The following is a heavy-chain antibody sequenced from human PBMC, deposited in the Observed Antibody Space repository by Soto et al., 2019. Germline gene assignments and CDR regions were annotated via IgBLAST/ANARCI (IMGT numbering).Heavy chain of an antibody. J-gene: IGHJ4*02. CDR2: IYYSGST. Sequence: QVQLQESGPGLVKPSETLSLTCTVSGGSVSSAGYYWSWIRQPPGKGLEWIGYIYYSGSTNYNPSLKSRVTISVDTSKNQFSLKLNSVTAADTAVYYCATRGLWFESFDYWGQGTLVTVSS. CDR3: ATRGLWFESFDY. V-gene: IGHV4-61*08. CDR1: GGSVSSAGYY. D-gene: IGHD3-10*01.